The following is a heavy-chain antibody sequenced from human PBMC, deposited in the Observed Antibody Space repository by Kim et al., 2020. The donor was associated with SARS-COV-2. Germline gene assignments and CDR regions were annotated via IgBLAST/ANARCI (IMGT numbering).Heavy chain of an antibody. V-gene: IGHV3-23*01. CDR1: GFMFSTYG. D-gene: IGHD2-15*01. J-gene: IGHJ2*01. CDR2: ISMTGDMT. CDR3: AKRIPEVGRWYLDL. Sequence: GGSLRLSCAASGFMFSTYGMFWVRQAPGKGLEWVSAISMTGDMTFYADSVKGRFTVSRDNSKNTLYLQMNNLRAEDTALYYCAKRIPEVGRWYLDLWGRGTLVTVSS.